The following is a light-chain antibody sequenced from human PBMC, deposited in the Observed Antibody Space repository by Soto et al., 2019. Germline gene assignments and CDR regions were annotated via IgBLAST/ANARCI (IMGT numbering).Light chain of an antibody. J-gene: IGKJ5*01. CDR3: RQYCSSLGFA. Sequence: VWTMSPGTLSVSSGARAILSCRALQSVSTSDLAWYQERPGQAPKLLIYGASNRATGIPYRFSGSGSGTDFTLTISRLEPEDFAVYYCRQYCSSLGFAFGGGTRLDIK. V-gene: IGKV3-20*01. CDR1: QSVSTSD. CDR2: GAS.